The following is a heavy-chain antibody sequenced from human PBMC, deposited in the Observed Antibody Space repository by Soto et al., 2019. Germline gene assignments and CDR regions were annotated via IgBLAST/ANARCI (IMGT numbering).Heavy chain of an antibody. Sequence: GGSLRLSCASSGFTFSSYAMHWVRQAPGKGLEWVAVISYDGSNKYYADSVKGRFTISRDNSKNTLYLQMNSLRAEDTAVYYCARDHDYYDSSGYYDYWGQGTLVTVSS. V-gene: IGHV3-30-3*01. CDR3: ARDHDYYDSSGYYDY. CDR2: ISYDGSNK. D-gene: IGHD3-22*01. CDR1: GFTFSSYA. J-gene: IGHJ4*02.